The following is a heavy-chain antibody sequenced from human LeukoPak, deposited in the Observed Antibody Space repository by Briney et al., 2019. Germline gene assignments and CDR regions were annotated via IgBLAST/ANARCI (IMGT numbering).Heavy chain of an antibody. Sequence: GGSLRLSCAASGFTFSSYAMSWVRQAPGKGLEWVSHISSGGSSMFYADSVKGRFTVSRDNGKNSLHLQMNSLRAEDTAVYHCARAKGSYSFDYWGQGTLVTVSS. CDR2: ISSGGSSM. V-gene: IGHV3-48*04. CDR1: GFTFSSYA. D-gene: IGHD3-10*01. J-gene: IGHJ4*02. CDR3: ARAKGSYSFDY.